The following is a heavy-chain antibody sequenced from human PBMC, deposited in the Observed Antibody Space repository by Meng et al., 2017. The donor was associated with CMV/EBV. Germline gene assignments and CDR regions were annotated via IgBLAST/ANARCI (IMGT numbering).Heavy chain of an antibody. Sequence: SETLSLTCTVSGGSISSYYWSWIRQPPGKGLEWIGYIYYSGSTNYNPSLKSRVTISVDTSKNQFSLKLSSVTAADTAVYYCARILGVYWAAAWFDPWGQGTLVTVSS. CDR1: GGSISSYY. V-gene: IGHV4-59*01. D-gene: IGHD2-8*02. J-gene: IGHJ5*02. CDR3: ARILGVYWAAAWFDP. CDR2: IYYSGST.